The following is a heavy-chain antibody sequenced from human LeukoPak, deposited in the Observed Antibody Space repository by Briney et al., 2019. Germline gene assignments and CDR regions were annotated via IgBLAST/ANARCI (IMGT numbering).Heavy chain of an antibody. CDR3: ARHVGYGNNWFDP. D-gene: IGHD5-18*01. J-gene: IGHJ5*02. Sequence: SETLSLTCTVSAGSISSYYWSWIRQPPGKGLELIGYIYYSGSTNYNPSLKSLVTISVDMSKNRFSLRLRSVTAADTAVYYCARHVGYGNNWFDPWGQGTLVTVSS. CDR2: IYYSGST. CDR1: AGSISSYY. V-gene: IGHV4-59*08.